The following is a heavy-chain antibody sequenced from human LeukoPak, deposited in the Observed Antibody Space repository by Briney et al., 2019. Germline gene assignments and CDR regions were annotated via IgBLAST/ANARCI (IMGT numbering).Heavy chain of an antibody. CDR2: IYSGGST. D-gene: IGHD6-13*01. CDR1: GFTFSNAW. CDR3: ASVVLTAAADYFDY. J-gene: IGHJ4*02. Sequence: GGSLRLSCAASGFTFSNAWMSWVRQAPGKGLEWVSVIYSGGSTYYADSVKGRFTISRDNSKNTLYLQMNSLRAEDTAVYYCASVVLTAAADYFDYWGQGTLVTVSS. V-gene: IGHV3-66*01.